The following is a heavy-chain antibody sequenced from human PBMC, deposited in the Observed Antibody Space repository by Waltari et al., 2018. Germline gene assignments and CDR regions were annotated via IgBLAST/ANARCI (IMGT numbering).Heavy chain of an antibody. CDR3: ARDPSGIAARPVDY. D-gene: IGHD6-6*01. CDR1: GGSISSSSYY. CDR2: IYYSWSN. J-gene: IGHJ4*02. Sequence: QLQLQESGPGLVKPSETLSLTCTVSGGSISSSSYYWGWIRQPPGKGLEWIGSIYYSWSNDYKPFLKSRGNISVDTSKNQFSLKLSSVTAADTAVYYCARDPSGIAARPVDYWGQGTLVTVSS. V-gene: IGHV4-39*07.